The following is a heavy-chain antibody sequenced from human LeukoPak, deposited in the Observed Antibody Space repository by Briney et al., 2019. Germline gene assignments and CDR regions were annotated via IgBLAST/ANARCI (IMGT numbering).Heavy chain of an antibody. J-gene: IGHJ5*02. CDR1: GGSISSGGYY. CDR2: IYYSGST. D-gene: IGHD3-10*01. Sequence: SETLSLTCTVSGGSISSGGYYWSWIRQHPGKGLEWIGYIYYSGSTYYNPSLKSRVTISVDTSKNQFSLKLSSVTAADTAVYYCARGSPNYYGSGSYIPRGQGTLVTVSS. V-gene: IGHV4-31*03. CDR3: ARGSPNYYGSGSYIP.